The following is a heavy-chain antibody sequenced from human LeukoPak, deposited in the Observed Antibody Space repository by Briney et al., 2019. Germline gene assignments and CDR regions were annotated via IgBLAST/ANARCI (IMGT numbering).Heavy chain of an antibody. CDR3: ADYDSSGYYVDY. CDR1: GGSISSNNYY. D-gene: IGHD3-22*01. J-gene: IGHJ4*02. V-gene: IGHV4-39*01. Sequence: PSETLSLTCTASGGSISSNNYYWGWIRQPPGKGLEWIGTIYYSGTTYYNPSLKSRVTISVDTSKNQFYLKLSSVTAADTAVYYCADYDSSGYYVDYWGQGTLVTVSS. CDR2: IYYSGTT.